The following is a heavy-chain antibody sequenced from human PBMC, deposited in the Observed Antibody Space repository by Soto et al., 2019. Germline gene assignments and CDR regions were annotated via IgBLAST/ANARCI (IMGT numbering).Heavy chain of an antibody. CDR3: ATVLTGTTSEWWEDRPKGYYYRMDV. D-gene: IGHD1-20*01. CDR2: ISGSGGST. Sequence: EVQLLESGGGLVQPGGSLRLSCAASGFTFSSYAMSWVRQAPGKGLEWVSAISGSGGSTYYADSVKGRFTISRDNSKNTLYLQMNSLRAEDSAVYYCATVLTGTTSEWWEDRPKGYYYRMDVWGQGTTVTVSS. CDR1: GFTFSSYA. J-gene: IGHJ6*02. V-gene: IGHV3-23*01.